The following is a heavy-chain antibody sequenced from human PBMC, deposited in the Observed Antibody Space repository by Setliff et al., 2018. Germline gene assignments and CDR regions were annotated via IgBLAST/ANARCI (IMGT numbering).Heavy chain of an antibody. CDR1: GGSISTYY. CDR3: ARGGYSYGLGGFPLDY. D-gene: IGHD5-18*01. CDR2: IYYSGTT. J-gene: IGHJ4*02. Sequence: PSETLSLTCTVSGGSISTYYWTWIRQPPGKALEWIGYIYYSGTTNYSPSLKSRVTISVDTSKNQFSLKLSSVTAADTAVYYCARGGYSYGLGGFPLDYWGQGTLVTVSS. V-gene: IGHV4-59*08.